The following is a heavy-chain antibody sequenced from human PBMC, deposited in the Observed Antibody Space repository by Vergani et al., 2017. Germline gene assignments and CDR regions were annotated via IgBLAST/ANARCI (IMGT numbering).Heavy chain of an antibody. CDR2: IYYSGST. D-gene: IGHD3-10*01. Sequence: QVQLQESGPGLVKPSETLSLTCTVSGGSISSYYWGWIRQPPGKGLEWIGSIYYSGSTYYNPSLKSRVTISVDTSKNQFSLKLSSVTAADTAVYYCARPYYYGSGYXFDYWGQGTLVTVSS. CDR3: ARPYYYGSGYXFDY. J-gene: IGHJ4*02. V-gene: IGHV4-39*07. CDR1: GGSISSYY.